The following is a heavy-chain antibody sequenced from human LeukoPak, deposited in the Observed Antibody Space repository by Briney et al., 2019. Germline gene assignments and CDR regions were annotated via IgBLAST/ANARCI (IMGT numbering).Heavy chain of an antibody. CDR2: ISSSGSYI. J-gene: IGHJ5*02. D-gene: IGHD3-10*02. Sequence: PGRSLRLSCAASGFTFSSYSMNWVRQAPGKGLEWVSSISSSGSYIYYADSVKGRFTISRDNAKNSLYLQMNSLRAEDTAVYYCAREYVNAAFDPWGQGTLVTVSS. CDR1: GFTFSSYS. CDR3: AREYVNAAFDP. V-gene: IGHV3-21*01.